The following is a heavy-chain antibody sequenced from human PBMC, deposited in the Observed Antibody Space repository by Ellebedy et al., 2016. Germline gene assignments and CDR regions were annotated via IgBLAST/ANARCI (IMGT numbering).Heavy chain of an antibody. CDR1: RGTFSSYA. V-gene: IGHV1-8*02. CDR2: MNTNSGST. CDR3: AREGEGYGLDV. J-gene: IGHJ6*02. D-gene: IGHD2-21*01. Sequence: ASVKVSXKASRGTFSSYAINWVRQATGQGLEWLGWMNTNSGSTGYAQKFQGRVTMTRDTSISTAYMELSSLRSEDTAMYYCAREGEGYGLDVWGQGTTVTVSS.